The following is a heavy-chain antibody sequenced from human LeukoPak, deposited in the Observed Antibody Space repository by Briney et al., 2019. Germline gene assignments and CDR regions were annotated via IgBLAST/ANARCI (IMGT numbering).Heavy chain of an antibody. CDR2: ISPHTGGT. CDR1: GYSFTAHH. Sequence: ASVKVSCKASGYSFTAHHMHWVRQAPGQGLEWIGWISPHTGGTNYAQKFQGRVTMTRDTSISTAYMELNRVKSDDTAVYYCARGGGGCDFAEPNPVDYWGQGTLVTVSS. V-gene: IGHV1-2*02. D-gene: IGHD5-12*01. CDR3: ARGGGGCDFAEPNPVDY. J-gene: IGHJ4*02.